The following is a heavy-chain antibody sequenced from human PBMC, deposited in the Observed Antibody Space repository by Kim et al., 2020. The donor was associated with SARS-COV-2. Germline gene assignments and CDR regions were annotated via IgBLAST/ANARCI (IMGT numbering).Heavy chain of an antibody. V-gene: IGHV3-53*01. Sequence: GGSLRLSCAASGFTVSADHMSWVRQAPGKGLEWVSLLFSDSRTFYADSVKGRFTISRDNAKNSLYLQMNSLRAEDTAVYYCARRRKQWLVSEWYFDYWGQGTLVTVSS. D-gene: IGHD6-19*01. J-gene: IGHJ4*02. CDR3: ARRRKQWLVSEWYFDY. CDR1: GFTVSADH. CDR2: LFSDSRT.